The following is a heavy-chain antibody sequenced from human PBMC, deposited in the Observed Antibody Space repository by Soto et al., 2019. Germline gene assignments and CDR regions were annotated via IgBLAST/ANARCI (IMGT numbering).Heavy chain of an antibody. CDR2: ISNTTNYI. CDR1: GFTFTRYS. CDR3: ARESEDLTSNFDY. J-gene: IGHJ4*02. V-gene: IGHV3-21*06. Sequence: TGGSLRLSCAASGFTFTRYSMNWRRQAPGSGLGWASSISNTTNYIYYGDSMKGRFTISRDNAKNSLYLEMNSLRAEDTAVYYCARESEDLTSNFDYWGQGSLVTVYS.